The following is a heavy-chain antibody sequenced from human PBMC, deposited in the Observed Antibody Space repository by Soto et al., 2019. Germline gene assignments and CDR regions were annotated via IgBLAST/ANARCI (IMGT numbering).Heavy chain of an antibody. CDR1: GFTFDDYA. D-gene: IGHD6-19*01. V-gene: IGHV3-9*01. Sequence: EVQLVESGGGLVQPGRSLRLSCAASGFTFDDYAMHWVRQAPGKGLEWVSGISWNSGSIGYADSVKGRFTISRDNAKNPLYLQMNSLRAEDTALYYCARDTLIAVAETGGFDYWGQGTLVTVSS. CDR2: ISWNSGSI. CDR3: ARDTLIAVAETGGFDY. J-gene: IGHJ4*02.